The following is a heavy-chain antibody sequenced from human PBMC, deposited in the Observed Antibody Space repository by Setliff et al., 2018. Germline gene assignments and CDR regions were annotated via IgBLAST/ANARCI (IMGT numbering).Heavy chain of an antibody. Sequence: TLSLTCTVSGDPMSSRRYYWAWIRQPAGKGLEWIGQIYTSWSTNYNPSLKGRVTISLDTSNNQFSLSLSSVTAADTAVYYCARMSGFQYMDVWGKGTTVTVSS. J-gene: IGHJ6*03. CDR3: ARMSGFQYMDV. CDR1: GDPMSSRRYY. D-gene: IGHD3-3*01. V-gene: IGHV4-61*09. CDR2: IYTSWST.